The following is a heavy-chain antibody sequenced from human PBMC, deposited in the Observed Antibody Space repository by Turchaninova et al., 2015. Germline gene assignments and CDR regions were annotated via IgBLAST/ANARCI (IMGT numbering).Heavy chain of an antibody. V-gene: IGHV3-30-3*01. CDR3: AREGVVGSLTHCAFDI. CDR1: GFTFSSYA. D-gene: IGHD2-15*01. Sequence: VEPVTSLGTSCAALGFTFSSYAMNWVRQVPGKGLEWVAVITYDGSNKYYADSVKGRFTISRDNSKNTLYLQMNSLRAEDTAVYYCAREGVVGSLTHCAFDIWGQGTMVTVSS. CDR2: ITYDGSNK. J-gene: IGHJ3*02.